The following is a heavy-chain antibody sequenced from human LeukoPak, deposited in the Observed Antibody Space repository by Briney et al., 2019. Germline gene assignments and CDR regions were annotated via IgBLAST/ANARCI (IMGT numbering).Heavy chain of an antibody. D-gene: IGHD3-22*01. CDR2: INHSGST. J-gene: IGHJ3*02. Sequence: SETPSLTCAVYGGSFSGYYWSWIRQPPGKGLEWIGEINHSGSTNYNPSLKSRVTISVDTSKNQFSLKLSSVTAADTAVYYCAGTSRYYYDSSGSRAFDIWGQGTMVTVSS. V-gene: IGHV4-34*01. CDR1: GGSFSGYY. CDR3: AGTSRYYYDSSGSRAFDI.